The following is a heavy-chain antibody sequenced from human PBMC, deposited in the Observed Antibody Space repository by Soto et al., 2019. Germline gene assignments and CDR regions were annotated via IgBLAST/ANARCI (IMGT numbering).Heavy chain of an antibody. D-gene: IGHD3-22*01. CDR1: GFTFNNCA. J-gene: IGHJ5*02. CDR3: AKDTDYDLNWFDT. V-gene: IGHV3-30*18. Sequence: GGSLRLSCAASGFTFNNCAMNWVRQAPGKGLEWVAIISYDGSKTYYADSVKGRFTISRDNSKNTLYLQMNSLRTEDTAVYYCAKDTDYDLNWFDTWGQGTLVTVSS. CDR2: ISYDGSKT.